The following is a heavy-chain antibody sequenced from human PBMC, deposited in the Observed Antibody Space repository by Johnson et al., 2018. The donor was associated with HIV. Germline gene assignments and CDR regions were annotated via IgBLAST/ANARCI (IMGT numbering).Heavy chain of an antibody. CDR3: TTDAPITMVRGVIGVTFDI. CDR1: GFTFSSYA. Sequence: VHLVESGGGLVQPGGSLRLSCAASGFTFSSYAMSWVRQAPGKGLEWVSGISASGGSTYYADSVKGRFTISRDNSKNTLYLQMNSLKTEDTAVYYCTTDAPITMVRGVIGVTFDIWGQGTMVTVSS. D-gene: IGHD3-10*01. CDR2: ISASGGST. J-gene: IGHJ3*02. V-gene: IGHV3-23*04.